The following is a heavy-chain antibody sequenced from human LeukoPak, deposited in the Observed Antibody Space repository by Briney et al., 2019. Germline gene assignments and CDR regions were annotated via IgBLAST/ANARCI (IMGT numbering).Heavy chain of an antibody. V-gene: IGHV3-23*01. J-gene: IGHJ4*02. D-gene: IGHD3-10*01. CDR2: ISGSGAST. CDR1: GFTFNNYA. CDR3: ASAVVRAREIH. Sequence: GGSLRLSCAASGFTFNNYAMSWVRQAPGKGLEWVSAISGSGASTYYADSVKGRFTISRDNSKNTLYVQMNSLRAEDTAVYYCASAVVRAREIHWGQGTLVTVSS.